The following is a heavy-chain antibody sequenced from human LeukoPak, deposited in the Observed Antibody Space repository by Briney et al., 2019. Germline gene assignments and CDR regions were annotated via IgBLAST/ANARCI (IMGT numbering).Heavy chain of an antibody. CDR2: ISYDGSNK. D-gene: IGHD3-10*01. Sequence: NPGRSLRLSCAASGFTFSSYGMHWVRQAPGKGLEWVAVISYDGSNKYYADSVKGRFTISRDNSKNTLYLQMNSLRAEDTAVYYCVLNYGSGSYSLDYWGQGTLVTVSS. J-gene: IGHJ4*02. V-gene: IGHV3-30*03. CDR3: VLNYGSGSYSLDY. CDR1: GFTFSSYG.